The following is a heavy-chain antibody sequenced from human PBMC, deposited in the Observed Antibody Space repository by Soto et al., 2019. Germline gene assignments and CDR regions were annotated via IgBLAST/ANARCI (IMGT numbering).Heavy chain of an antibody. J-gene: IGHJ4*02. CDR1: GYTFTSYG. D-gene: IGHD4-17*01. Sequence: ASVKVSCKASGYTFTSYGISWVRQAPGQRLEWMGWINAGNGNTKYSQKFQGRVTITRDTSASTAYMELSSLRSEDTAVYYCARVGLTTVTSFDYWGQGTLVTVSS. V-gene: IGHV1-3*01. CDR3: ARVGLTTVTSFDY. CDR2: INAGNGNT.